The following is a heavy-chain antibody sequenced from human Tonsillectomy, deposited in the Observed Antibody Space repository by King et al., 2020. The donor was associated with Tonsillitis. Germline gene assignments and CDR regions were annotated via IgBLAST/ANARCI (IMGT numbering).Heavy chain of an antibody. J-gene: IGHJ4*02. V-gene: IGHV3-11*01. Sequence: VQLMQSGGGLVKPGGSLRLSCAASGFTFSDYYMTWIRQAPGKGLEWVSYISNTGTTMNYADSVRGRFTISRDDAKNSVYLQINNLRTDDTAMYYCSFFWGPRPQFDHWGRGALVTVSS. CDR1: GFTFSDYY. D-gene: IGHD3-16*01. CDR3: SFFWGPRPQFDH. CDR2: ISNTGTTM.